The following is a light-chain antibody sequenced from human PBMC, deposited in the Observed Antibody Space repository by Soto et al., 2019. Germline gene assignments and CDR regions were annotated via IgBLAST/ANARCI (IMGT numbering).Light chain of an antibody. Sequence: EVVLTQSPATLSLSPGERATLSCRASQTLANYLAWYQQRPGQAPRLLIYDASNRATGIPARFSGSGSGTDFTLTISSLEPEDSAVYYCQLFAGSFGGGTKVDIK. J-gene: IGKJ4*02. CDR2: DAS. CDR1: QTLANY. V-gene: IGKV3-11*01. CDR3: QLFAGS.